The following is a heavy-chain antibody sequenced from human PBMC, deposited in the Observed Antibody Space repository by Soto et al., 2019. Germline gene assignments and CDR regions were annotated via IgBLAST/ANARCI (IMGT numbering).Heavy chain of an antibody. CDR3: AREGGYFDSSGSGVYHYYGVDV. CDR2: IYFSGST. J-gene: IGHJ6*02. D-gene: IGHD3-22*01. Sequence: SETLSLTCTVSGGSISPYFWSWIRQPTGKGLEWIGRIYFSGSTHYEPSFKSRVTMSVDTSKKQFTLKMRFMTAADTAVYYCAREGGYFDSSGSGVYHYYGVDVWGQGTTVTVSS. CDR1: GGSISPYF. V-gene: IGHV4-4*07.